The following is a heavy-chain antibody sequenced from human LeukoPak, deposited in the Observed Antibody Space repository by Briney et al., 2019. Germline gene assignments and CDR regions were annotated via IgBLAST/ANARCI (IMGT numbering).Heavy chain of an antibody. D-gene: IGHD1-26*01. CDR1: GYSFTSYC. CDR3: GMSGDRVPLQDDVFDV. J-gene: IGHJ3*01. CDR2: IYPGDSGP. Sequence: PGESLKISCKVSGYSFTSYCIGWVRQMPGKGLEWMGIIYPGDSGPTYSPSFQGLVTISVDKSINTAYLQWSSLQASDTAMYYCGMSGDRVPLQDDVFDVWGQGTMVTVST. V-gene: IGHV5-51*01.